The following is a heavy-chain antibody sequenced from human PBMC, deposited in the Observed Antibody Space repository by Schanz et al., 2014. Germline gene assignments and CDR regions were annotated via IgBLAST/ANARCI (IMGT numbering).Heavy chain of an antibody. V-gene: IGHV3-23*01. CDR1: GFTFSSYA. CDR3: ARGTDWNLHY. D-gene: IGHD1-1*01. J-gene: IGHJ4*02. CDR2: ISASGGST. Sequence: EGQLLESGGGLIQPGGSLRLSCAASGFTFSSYAMSWVRQAPGKGLEWVSTISASGGSTYYADSVKGRFTISRDNSKNTLYLQMNSLRAEDTAVYYCARGTDWNLHYWGQGALVTVSS.